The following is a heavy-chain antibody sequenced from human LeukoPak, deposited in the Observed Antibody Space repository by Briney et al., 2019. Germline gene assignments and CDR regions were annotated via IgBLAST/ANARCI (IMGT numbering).Heavy chain of an antibody. CDR2: TYSGGST. V-gene: IGHV3-66*01. CDR1: GFTVSSNY. J-gene: IGHJ4*02. CDR3: ARGSRGYYYDFDY. Sequence: TGGSLRLSCAASGFTVSSNYVSWVRQAPGKGLEWVSLTYSGGSTYYADSVKGRFTISRDNSRNTLYLQMNSLRAEDTAVYYCARGSRGYYYDFDYWGQGTLVTVSS. D-gene: IGHD3-22*01.